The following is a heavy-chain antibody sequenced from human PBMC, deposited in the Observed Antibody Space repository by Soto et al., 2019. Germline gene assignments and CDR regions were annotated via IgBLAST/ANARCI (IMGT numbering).Heavy chain of an antibody. Sequence: PVGSLRLPCAASGFTFSSYWVHWVSQAPGKGLVWVSRINSDGSSTSYADSVKGRFTISRDNAKNTLYLQMNSLRAEDTAGYYWPKIHGELRIFDSSPPWAYWGQGSLVTVS. CDR2: INSDGSST. CDR3: PKIHGELRIFDSSPPWAY. J-gene: IGHJ4*02. CDR1: GFTFSSYW. V-gene: IGHV3-74*01. D-gene: IGHD3-9*01.